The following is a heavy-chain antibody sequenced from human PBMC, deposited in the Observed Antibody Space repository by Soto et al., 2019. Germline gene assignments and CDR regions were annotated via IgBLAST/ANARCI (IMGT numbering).Heavy chain of an antibody. CDR2: IYYSGST. CDR3: ARDRRGSGSPTPVDAFDI. CDR1: GGSISSGGYY. J-gene: IGHJ3*02. Sequence: SETLSLTCTVSGGSISSGGYYWSWIRQHPGKGLEWIGYIYYSGSTYYNPSLKSRVTISVDTSKNQFSLKLSSVTAADTAVYYCARDRRGSGSPTPVDAFDIWGQGTMVTVSS. D-gene: IGHD3-10*01. V-gene: IGHV4-31*03.